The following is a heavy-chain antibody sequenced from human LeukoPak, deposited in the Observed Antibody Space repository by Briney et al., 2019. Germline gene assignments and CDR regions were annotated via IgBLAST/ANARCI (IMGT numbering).Heavy chain of an antibody. CDR1: GYTFTGYY. D-gene: IGHD4-17*01. V-gene: IGHV1-2*06. Sequence: ASVKVSCKASGYTFTGYYMHWVRQAPGQGLEWMGRINPNSGGTNYAQKFQGRVTMTRDTSISTACMELSRLRSDDTAVYYCARTSPTVTTMEDWGQGTLVTVSS. CDR3: ARTSPTVTTMED. J-gene: IGHJ4*02. CDR2: INPNSGGT.